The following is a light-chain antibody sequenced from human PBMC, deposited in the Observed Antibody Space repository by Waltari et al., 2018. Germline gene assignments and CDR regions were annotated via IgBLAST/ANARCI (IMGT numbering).Light chain of an antibody. CDR2: DVN. J-gene: IGLJ2*01. V-gene: IGLV2-11*01. CDR1: SSDVGGYDF. Sequence: QSALTQPRSVSGSPGQSVTISCTGTSSDVGGYDFVSWYQQNPGEAPKLIIYDVNRRPSGVPDRFSGSKSDNTASLTIAGLQAEDETDYYCCSYAGAYTFVVFGGGTRLTVL. CDR3: CSYAGAYTFVV.